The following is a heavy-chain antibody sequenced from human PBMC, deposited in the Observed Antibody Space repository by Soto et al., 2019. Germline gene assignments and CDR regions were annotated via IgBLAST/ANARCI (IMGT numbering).Heavy chain of an antibody. Sequence: LHLVQSGAVVKMPGASVTVSCSASGYPVTAYYMHWVRQAPGRGLEWMGGINPATGAAKYTQTFQGRVTPARDTSTSTEFMELGGLTSEDTAVFYCVRGGGVGVAGSAAFDMWGQGTVVIVSS. V-gene: IGHV1-2*02. CDR3: VRGGGVGVAGSAAFDM. J-gene: IGHJ3*02. D-gene: IGHD3-3*01. CDR1: GYPVTAYY. CDR2: INPATGAA.